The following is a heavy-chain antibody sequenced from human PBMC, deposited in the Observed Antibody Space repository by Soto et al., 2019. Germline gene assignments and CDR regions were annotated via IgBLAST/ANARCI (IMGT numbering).Heavy chain of an antibody. D-gene: IGHD1-26*01. CDR2: IHYSGGT. J-gene: IGHJ3*02. CDR3: ARPDSNSPSCGPSDI. Sequence: QLQLQESGPGLVRPSETLSLTCTVSGGSMSSSNYYWGWIRQPPGKGLEWIGSIHYSGGTYYNPSPKAPVTISAETSKIQFYLTMLSVSPAHTSVFYCARPDSNSPSCGPSDIWGQGTIVTVSS. CDR1: GGSMSSSNYY. V-gene: IGHV4-39*01.